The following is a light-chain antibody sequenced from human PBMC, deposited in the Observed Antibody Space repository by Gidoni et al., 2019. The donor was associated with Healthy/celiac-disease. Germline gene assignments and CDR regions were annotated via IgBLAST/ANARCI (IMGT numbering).Light chain of an antibody. CDR2: AAS. Sequence: DIQMTQSPSSLSASVGDRVTITCRASQSISSYLNWYQQKPGKAPKVLIYAASSLQSGVPSRFSGSGSGTDFTLTISSLQPEDFATYYCQQSYSTSYTFXXXTKLEIK. CDR3: QQSYSTSYT. V-gene: IGKV1-39*01. J-gene: IGKJ2*01. CDR1: QSISSY.